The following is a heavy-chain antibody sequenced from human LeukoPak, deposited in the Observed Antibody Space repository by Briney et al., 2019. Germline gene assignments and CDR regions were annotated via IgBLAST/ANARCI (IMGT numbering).Heavy chain of an antibody. CDR1: GGTVSSYV. Sequence: SVKVSCKASGGTVSSYVISWVRQAPGQGLEWMGGVLPIFGTAIYAQKWQGRVTITADESTSTAYMELRSLGSEDTAIYYCARAEDQGRYFDWLPGFAPWGQGTLVIVSS. CDR3: ARAEDQGRYFDWLPGFAP. CDR2: VLPIFGTA. D-gene: IGHD3-9*01. V-gene: IGHV1-69*13. J-gene: IGHJ5*02.